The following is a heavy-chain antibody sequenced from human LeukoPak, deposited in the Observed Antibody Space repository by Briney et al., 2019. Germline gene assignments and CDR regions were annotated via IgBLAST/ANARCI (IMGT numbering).Heavy chain of an antibody. J-gene: IGHJ4*02. CDR1: GFTFSSYA. CDR2: ISGSGGST. D-gene: IGHD4-17*01. CDR3: ANAPKFTVTHPEDY. Sequence: GGSLRLSCAASGFTFSSYAMSWVRQAPGKGLEWVSAISGSGGSTYYADSVKGRFTISRDNSKNTLYLQMNSLRAEDTAVYYCANAPKFTVTHPEDYWGQRALVTVSS. V-gene: IGHV3-23*01.